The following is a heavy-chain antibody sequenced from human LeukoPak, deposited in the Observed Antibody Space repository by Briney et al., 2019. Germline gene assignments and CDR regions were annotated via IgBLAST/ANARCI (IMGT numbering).Heavy chain of an antibody. CDR2: IWYDGGKK. J-gene: IGHJ4*02. V-gene: IGHV3-33*01. CDR3: ARDSSPGDYVWGSYLDS. CDR1: GFTFSSYG. Sequence: GGSLRLSCAASGFTFSSYGMHWVRQAPGKGLEWGAVIWYDGGKKYHADSVKGRFTISRDNSKNTLYLQMNSLRAEDTAVYYCARDSSPGDYVWGSYLDSWGQGTPVTVSS. D-gene: IGHD3-16*02.